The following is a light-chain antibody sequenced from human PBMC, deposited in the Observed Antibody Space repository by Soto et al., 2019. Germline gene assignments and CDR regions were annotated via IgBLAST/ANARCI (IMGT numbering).Light chain of an antibody. CDR3: QQYYSYSPLT. Sequence: DIQMTQSPSTLSASVGARVAITCRASQSISSWLAWYQQKPGKAPKLLIYDASSLESGVPSRFSGSGSGTEFTLTISSLQPDDFTTYYCQQYYSYSPLTFGGGTKVDIK. J-gene: IGKJ4*01. CDR1: QSISSW. V-gene: IGKV1-5*01. CDR2: DAS.